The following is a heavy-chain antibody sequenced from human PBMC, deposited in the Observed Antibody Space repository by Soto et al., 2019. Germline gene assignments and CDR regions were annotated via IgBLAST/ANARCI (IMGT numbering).Heavy chain of an antibody. CDR2: INPNSGGT. CDR1: GYTFTGYY. CDR3: ARDIVVVPAATSRYYGDYYYGMDV. D-gene: IGHD2-2*01. V-gene: IGHV1-2*02. J-gene: IGHJ6*02. Sequence: ASVKVSCKASGYTFTGYYMHWVRQAPGQGLEWMGWINPNSGGTNYAQKFQGRVTMTRDTSISTAYMELSRLRSDDTAVYYCARDIVVVPAATSRYYGDYYYGMDVWGQGTTVTVS.